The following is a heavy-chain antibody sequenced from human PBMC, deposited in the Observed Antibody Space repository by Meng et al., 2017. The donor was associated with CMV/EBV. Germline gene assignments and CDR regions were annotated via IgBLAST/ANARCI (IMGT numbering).Heavy chain of an antibody. J-gene: IGHJ4*02. V-gene: IGHV1-2*02. D-gene: IGHD4-23*01. CDR3: ARSTHYGGNSAGFDY. Sequence: ASVKVSCKASGYTFTGYYMHWVRQAPGQGLERMGWINPNSGGTNYAQKFQGRVTMTRDTSISTAYMELSRLSSDDTAVYYCARSTHYGGNSAGFDYWGQGTLVTVSS. CDR2: INPNSGGT. CDR1: GYTFTGYY.